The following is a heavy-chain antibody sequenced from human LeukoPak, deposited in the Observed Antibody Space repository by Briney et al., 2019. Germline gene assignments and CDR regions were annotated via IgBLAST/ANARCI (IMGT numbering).Heavy chain of an antibody. CDR1: RFTFSRYW. CDR3: AKDYGGGYFDY. J-gene: IGHJ4*02. CDR2: IKEDGSEK. D-gene: IGHD3-16*01. V-gene: IGHV3-7*01. Sequence: GGSLRLSCVVSRFTFSRYWMAWVRQAPGKGPEWVAQIKEDGSEKYYMDFVGGRFTISRDNAKNSLYLQMNSLRVEYTAVYYCAKDYGGGYFDYWGQGTLVTVSS.